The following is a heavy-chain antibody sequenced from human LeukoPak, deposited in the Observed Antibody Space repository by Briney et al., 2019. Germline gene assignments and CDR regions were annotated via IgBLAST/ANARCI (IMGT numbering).Heavy chain of an antibody. CDR2: ISGSGGST. J-gene: IGHJ4*02. CDR1: GFTFSSYA. Sequence: GGSLRLSCAASGFTFSSYAMSWVRQAPGKGLEWVSAISGSGGSTYYADSVKGRFTISRDNSKNTLYLQMNSLRAEDTAVYYCAKSLYCSSTSRYCFDYWGQGTLVTVSS. CDR3: AKSLYCSSTSRYCFDY. V-gene: IGHV3-23*01. D-gene: IGHD2-2*01.